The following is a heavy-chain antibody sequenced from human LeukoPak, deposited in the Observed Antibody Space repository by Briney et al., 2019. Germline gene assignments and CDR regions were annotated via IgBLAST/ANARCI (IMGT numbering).Heavy chain of an antibody. D-gene: IGHD3-22*01. V-gene: IGHV1-2*02. CDR1: GYTFSDYY. Sequence: ASVKVSCKASGYTFSDYYMHWVRQAPGQGHEWTGWINPNSGGTNYAQRFQGRVTMTRDMSIGTAYMEVSRLTTDDTAVYYCARATIADSSTYYIDYWGLGTLVTVSS. J-gene: IGHJ4*02. CDR3: ARATIADSSTYYIDY. CDR2: INPNSGGT.